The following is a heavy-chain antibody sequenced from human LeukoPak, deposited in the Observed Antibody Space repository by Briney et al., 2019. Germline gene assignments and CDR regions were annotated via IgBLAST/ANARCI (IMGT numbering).Heavy chain of an antibody. J-gene: IGHJ4*02. D-gene: IGHD1-26*01. CDR3: ARQGSGNYLSPVNY. V-gene: IGHV4-4*02. CDR2: VNLQGST. Sequence: SETLSLTCGVSGGSITNTNYWTWVRQPPGKGLEWIGEVNLQGSTNYNPSLMGRVAISVDTSENHISLQLTSVTAADTAVYYCARQGSGNYLSPVNYWGQGTLVTVSS. CDR1: GGSITNTNY.